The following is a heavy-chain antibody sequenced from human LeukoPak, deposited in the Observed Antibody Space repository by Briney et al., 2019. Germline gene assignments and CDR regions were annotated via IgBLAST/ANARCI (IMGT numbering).Heavy chain of an antibody. D-gene: IGHD6-13*01. J-gene: IGHJ4*02. Sequence: GGSLRLSCAASGFIFSDFFMGWIRQAPGKGLEWVSYISISGTTTNYADSVKGRFTISRDDARNSLYLQMNSLRAEDTAVYYCAKDILAAGLFFDYWGQGTLVTVSS. CDR3: AKDILAAGLFFDY. CDR1: GFIFSDFF. CDR2: ISISGTTT. V-gene: IGHV3-11*01.